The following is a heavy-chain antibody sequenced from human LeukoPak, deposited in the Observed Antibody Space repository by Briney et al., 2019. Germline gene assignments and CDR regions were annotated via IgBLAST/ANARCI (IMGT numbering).Heavy chain of an antibody. V-gene: IGHV4-34*01. CDR2: INHSGST. D-gene: IGHD3-10*01. Sequence: SETLSLTCAVYGGSFSGYYWSWIRQPPGKGLEWIGEINHSGSTNYNPSLKSRVTISVDTSKNQFSLKLSSVTAADTAVYYCARRPPTRITMASGPFDYWGQGTLVTVSS. CDR1: GGSFSGYY. CDR3: ARRPPTRITMASGPFDY. J-gene: IGHJ4*02.